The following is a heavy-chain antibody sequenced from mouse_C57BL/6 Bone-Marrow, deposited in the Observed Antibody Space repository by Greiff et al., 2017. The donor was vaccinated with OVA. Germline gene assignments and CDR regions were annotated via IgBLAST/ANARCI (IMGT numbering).Heavy chain of an antibody. V-gene: IGHV1-47*01. CDR1: GYTFTTYP. D-gene: IGHD2-2*01. CDR2: FHPYNDDT. Sequence: VQLQQSGAELVKPGASVKMSCKASGYTFTTYPIEWMKQNHGKSLAWIGNFHPYNDDTKYNEKFKGKATLTVEKSSSTVDLGLSRLTSDDSAVYYCARGYYGYDGGFAYWGQGTLVTVSA. J-gene: IGHJ3*01. CDR3: ARGYYGYDGGFAY.